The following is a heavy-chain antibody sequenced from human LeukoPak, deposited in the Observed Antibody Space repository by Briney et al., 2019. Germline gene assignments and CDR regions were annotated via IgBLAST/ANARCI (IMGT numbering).Heavy chain of an antibody. V-gene: IGHV1-2*02. CDR2: INPNSGGT. CDR1: GYTFTGYY. Sequence: ASVKVSCKASGYTFTGYYMHWVRQAPGQGLEWMGWINPNSGGTNYAQKFQGRVTMTRDTSISTAYMELSRLRSDGTAVYYCARAGSAELNWFDPWGPGTLVTVSS. D-gene: IGHD1-7*01. CDR3: ARAGSAELNWFDP. J-gene: IGHJ5*02.